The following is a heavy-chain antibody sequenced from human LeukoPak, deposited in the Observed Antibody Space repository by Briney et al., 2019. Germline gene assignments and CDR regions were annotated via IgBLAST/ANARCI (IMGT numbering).Heavy chain of an antibody. Sequence: ASVKVSCKASGYTFTSYDINWVRPATGQGLEWMGWMNPNSGNTGYAQKFQGRVTMTRNTSISTAYMELSGLRSEDTAVYYCARARAAAGIDFDYWGQGTLVTVSS. CDR3: ARARAAAGIDFDY. J-gene: IGHJ4*02. V-gene: IGHV1-8*01. CDR2: MNPNSGNT. D-gene: IGHD6-13*01. CDR1: GYTFTSYD.